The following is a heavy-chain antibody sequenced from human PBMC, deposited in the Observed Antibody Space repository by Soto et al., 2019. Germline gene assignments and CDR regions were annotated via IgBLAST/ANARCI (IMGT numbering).Heavy chain of an antibody. CDR2: IDPSDSYT. CDR1: GYSFTSYW. V-gene: IGHV5-10-1*01. CDR3: ARRLESYYYYYGMDV. D-gene: IGHD1-1*01. J-gene: IGHJ6*02. Sequence: GESLKISCKGSGYSFTSYWISWMRQMPGKGLEWMGRIDPSDSYTNYSPSFQGHVTISADKSISTAYLQWSSLKASDTAMYYCARRLESYYYYYGMDVWGQGTTVTVSS.